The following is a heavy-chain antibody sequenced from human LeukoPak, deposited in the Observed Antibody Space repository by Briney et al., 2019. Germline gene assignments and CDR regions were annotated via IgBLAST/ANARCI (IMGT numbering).Heavy chain of an antibody. J-gene: IGHJ3*02. CDR1: GYPLTNYA. V-gene: IGHV7-4-1*02. CDR2: INTKTGTP. Sequence: GASVKVSCKASGYPLTNYAINWVRQAPGQGLEWMGWINTKTGTPTYAQGFTGRFVFSLDISVTTAYLQISNLKSEDTAVYYCARRSPSADAFDIWGQGTMVTVSS. CDR3: ARRSPSADAFDI.